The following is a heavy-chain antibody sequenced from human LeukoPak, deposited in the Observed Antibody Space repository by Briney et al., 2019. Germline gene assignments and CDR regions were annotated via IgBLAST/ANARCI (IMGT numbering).Heavy chain of an antibody. Sequence: SEALSLTRVVTVASDSRSHWNWIRQLPGKGVGWIGCLSYSGKTYYSPSLTSLVIMSLDTSKNQVFLKLRSLSAADTAIFYCSEGYFEPFDHWGQGTLVTVSS. V-gene: IGHV4-59*02. J-gene: IGHJ4*02. CDR2: LSYSGKT. CDR1: VASDSRSH. CDR3: SEGYFEPFDH. D-gene: IGHD2/OR15-2a*01.